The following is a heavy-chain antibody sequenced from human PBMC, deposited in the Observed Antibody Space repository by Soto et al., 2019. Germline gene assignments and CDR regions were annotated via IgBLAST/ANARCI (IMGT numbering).Heavy chain of an antibody. CDR3: ARRYCTNGVCYSISFAFDI. CDR2: ISSSSSTI. J-gene: IGHJ3*02. CDR1: GFTFSSYS. D-gene: IGHD2-8*01. Sequence: GGSLILSCAASGFTFSSYSMNWVRQAPGKGLEWVSYISSSSSTIYYADSVKGRFTISRDNAKNSLYLQMNSLRDEDTAVYYCARRYCTNGVCYSISFAFDIWGQGTMVTVSS. V-gene: IGHV3-48*02.